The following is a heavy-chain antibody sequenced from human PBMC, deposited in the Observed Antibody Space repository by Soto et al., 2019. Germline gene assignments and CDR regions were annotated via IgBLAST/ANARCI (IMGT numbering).Heavy chain of an antibody. Sequence: GGSLRLSCAASGFTFSSYAMSWVRQAPGKGLEWVSAISGSGGSTYYADSVKGRFTISRDNSKNTLYLQMNSLRAEDTAVYYCAPDVLLWFGELSGAHYYYGMDVWGQGTTVTVSS. J-gene: IGHJ6*02. V-gene: IGHV3-23*01. D-gene: IGHD3-10*01. CDR1: GFTFSSYA. CDR2: ISGSGGST. CDR3: APDVLLWFGELSGAHYYYGMDV.